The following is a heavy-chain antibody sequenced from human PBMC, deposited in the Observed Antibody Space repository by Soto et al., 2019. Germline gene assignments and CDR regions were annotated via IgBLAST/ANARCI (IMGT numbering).Heavy chain of an antibody. D-gene: IGHD3-16*01. CDR3: AHSPWGAAPDY. Sequence: SGPTLVNPTETLTLTCTVSGFPLSARGVGVGWIRQPPGKALEWLAIIYWNDDKRYSPSLKSRLTITKDTSKNQVILTMTNTDPVDTAKYYCAHSPWGAAPDYWGQGTLVTVSS. V-gene: IGHV2-5*01. J-gene: IGHJ4*02. CDR1: GFPLSARGVG. CDR2: IYWNDDK.